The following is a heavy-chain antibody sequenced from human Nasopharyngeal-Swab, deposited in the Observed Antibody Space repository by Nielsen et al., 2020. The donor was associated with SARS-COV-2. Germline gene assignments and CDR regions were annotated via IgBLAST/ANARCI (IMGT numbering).Heavy chain of an antibody. CDR3: ARAYDSNEYYPPLFDY. D-gene: IGHD3-22*01. Sequence: SETLSLTCTVSGGSISSGFYYWSWIRQHPGKGLEWIGYIYYSGSTYYNPSLKSRVTISVDTSKNQFSLKLSSVTAADTAMYYCARAYDSNEYYPPLFDYWGQGTLVTVSS. J-gene: IGHJ4*02. CDR2: IYYSGST. CDR1: GGSISSGFYY. V-gene: IGHV4-31*03.